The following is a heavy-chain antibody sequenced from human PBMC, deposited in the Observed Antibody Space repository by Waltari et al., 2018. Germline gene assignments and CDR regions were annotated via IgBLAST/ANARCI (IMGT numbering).Heavy chain of an antibody. CDR1: GYIFTFRY. D-gene: IGHD1-1*01. CDR3: ARSPLDSSGTTFES. Sequence: QMHLIQSAAEVKRTGSSVKVSCRASGYIFTFRYLHWVRPAPGQAREGMGWITPYNGNTTYAQTFQDRVTFTRDGSLTLYLELRSLRSEDTAVYYCARSPLDSSGTTFESWGQGTKITVSS. J-gene: IGHJ4*02. CDR2: ITPYNGNT. V-gene: IGHV1-45*02.